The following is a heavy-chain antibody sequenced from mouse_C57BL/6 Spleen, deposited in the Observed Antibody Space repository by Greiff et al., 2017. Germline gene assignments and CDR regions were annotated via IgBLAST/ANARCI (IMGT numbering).Heavy chain of an antibody. V-gene: IGHV1-50*01. Sequence: QVQLQQPGAELVKPGASVKLSCKASGYTFTSYWMQWVKQRPGQGLEWIGEIDPSDSYTNYNQKFKGKATLTVDTSSSTAYMQLSSLTSEDSAVYYCARSDGNYPFAYWGQGTLVTVSA. CDR3: ARSDGNYPFAY. J-gene: IGHJ3*01. D-gene: IGHD2-1*01. CDR2: IDPSDSYT. CDR1: GYTFTSYW.